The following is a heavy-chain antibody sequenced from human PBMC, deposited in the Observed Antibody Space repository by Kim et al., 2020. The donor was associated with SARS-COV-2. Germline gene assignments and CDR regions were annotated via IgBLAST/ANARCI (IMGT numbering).Heavy chain of an antibody. V-gene: IGHV4-59*13. Sequence: SETLSLTCTVSGGSISSYYWSWIRQPPGKGLEWIGYIYYSGSTNYNPSLKSRVTISVDTSKNQFSLKLSSVTAADTAVYYCARVSKRFLEWLPNNYYYYYGMDVWGQGTTVTVSS. CDR2: IYYSGST. CDR3: ARVSKRFLEWLPNNYYYYYGMDV. CDR1: GGSISSYY. D-gene: IGHD3-3*01. J-gene: IGHJ6*02.